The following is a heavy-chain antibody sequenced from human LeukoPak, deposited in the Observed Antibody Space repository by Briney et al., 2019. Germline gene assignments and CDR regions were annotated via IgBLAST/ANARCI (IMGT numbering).Heavy chain of an antibody. V-gene: IGHV3-30*02. J-gene: IGHJ4*02. D-gene: IGHD6-19*01. CDR2: IRYDGTNK. Sequence: GSLRLSCAASGFTFSNFGMHWVRQAPGKGLEWVAFIRYDGTNKYYADSVKGRFTISRDDSKNTLYLQMNSLRPEDTAVYYCAKENSGWYYFDYWGQGTLVTVSS. CDR1: GFTFSNFG. CDR3: AKENSGWYYFDY.